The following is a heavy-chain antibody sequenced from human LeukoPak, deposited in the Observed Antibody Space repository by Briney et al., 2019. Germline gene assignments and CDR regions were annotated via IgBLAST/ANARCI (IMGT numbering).Heavy chain of an antibody. CDR3: ARDPNLRLMEPISDAFDI. CDR2: IIPISGTA. D-gene: IGHD1-1*01. CDR1: GGTFSSYA. J-gene: IGHJ3*02. Sequence: SVKVSCKASGGTFSSYAISWVRQAPGQGLEWRGRIIPISGTANYAQKFQGRATITTDESTSTAYMELSSLRSEDTAVYYCARDPNLRLMEPISDAFDIWGQGTMVTVSS. V-gene: IGHV1-69*05.